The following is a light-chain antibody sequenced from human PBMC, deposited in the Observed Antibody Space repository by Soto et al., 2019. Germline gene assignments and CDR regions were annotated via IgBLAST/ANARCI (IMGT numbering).Light chain of an antibody. CDR2: EGS. J-gene: IGLJ2*01. V-gene: IGLV2-23*01. CDR1: SSDVGSYNL. CDR3: SSYAGSSTSVV. Sequence: QSVLTQPASVSGSPGQSITISCTGTSSDVGSYNLVSWYQQDPGKAPKLMIYEGSKRPSGVSNRFSGSKSGNTASLTISGLQAEDEADYYCSSYAGSSTSVVFGGGTKLTVL.